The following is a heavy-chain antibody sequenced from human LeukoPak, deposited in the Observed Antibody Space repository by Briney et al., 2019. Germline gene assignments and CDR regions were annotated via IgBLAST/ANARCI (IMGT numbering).Heavy chain of an antibody. V-gene: IGHV1-46*01. CDR1: GYTFTSYY. CDR3: AKEDTMILVSGGAFDI. Sequence: ASVKVSCKASGYTFTSYYMHWVRQAPGQGLEWMGIINPSGGSTSYAQKFQGRVTMTRDTSTTTVYMELSRLRSEDTAVYYCAKEDTMILVSGGAFDIWGQGTMVTVSS. J-gene: IGHJ3*02. D-gene: IGHD3-22*01. CDR2: INPSGGST.